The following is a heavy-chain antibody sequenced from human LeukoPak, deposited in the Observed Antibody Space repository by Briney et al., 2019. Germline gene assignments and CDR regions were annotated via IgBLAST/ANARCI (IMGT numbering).Heavy chain of an antibody. CDR1: GFTFSNAW. V-gene: IGHV3-15*01. D-gene: IGHD2-21*02. CDR3: ITVGVSGDTAVDYYYYYYMDV. CDR2: IKSKTDGGTT. Sequence: GGSLRLSCAASGFTFSNAWMSWVRQAPGKGLEWVGRIKSKTDGGTTDYAAPVKGRFTISRDDSKNTLYLQMNSLKTEDTAVYYCITVGVSGDTAVDYYYYYYMDVWGKGTTVTVSS. J-gene: IGHJ6*03.